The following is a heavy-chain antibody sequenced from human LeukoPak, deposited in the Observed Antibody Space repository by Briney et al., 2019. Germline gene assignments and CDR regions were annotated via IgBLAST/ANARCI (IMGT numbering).Heavy chain of an antibody. CDR1: GGFITTGSHY. J-gene: IGHJ5*02. D-gene: IGHD1-26*01. CDR2: IYHSGTT. V-gene: IGHV4-39*01. CDR3: ARHQKYSERVGWFDP. Sequence: SETLSLTCTVSGGFITTGSHYWGWVRQPPGKGLEWIGSIYHSGTTYYKSSLKSRVTISVDTSKNQFSLKVNSVTAADTAVFYCARHQKYSERVGWFDPWGQGTLVTVSS.